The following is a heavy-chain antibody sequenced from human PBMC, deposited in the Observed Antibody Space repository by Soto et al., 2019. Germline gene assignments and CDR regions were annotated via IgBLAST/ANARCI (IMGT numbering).Heavy chain of an antibody. CDR1: CGTFSSYV. Sequence: SVKVSFRGSCGTFSSYVISWVRQAPGQGLEWMGGIIPIFGTANYAQKFQGRVTITADESTSTAYMELSSLRSEDTAVYYCATTKGRRDGYNLLTTDFDYWGQGTLVTVSS. V-gene: IGHV1-69*13. J-gene: IGHJ4*02. CDR3: ATTKGRRDGYNLLTTDFDY. D-gene: IGHD5-12*01. CDR2: IIPIFGTA.